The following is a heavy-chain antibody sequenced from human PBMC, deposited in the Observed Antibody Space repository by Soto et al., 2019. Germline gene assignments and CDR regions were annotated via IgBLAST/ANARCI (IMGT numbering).Heavy chain of an antibody. CDR3: ARDNXQWLVSD. Sequence: QVQLVQSGAEVKKPGASVKVSCKASGYIFTSHGISWVRQAPGQGLEWMGRISTYNGNTKYAQKLQGRVTMTTDTXXXXXXXXXXXXXXXXXXXXXCARDNXQWLVSDWGQGTLVTVSS. D-gene: IGHD6-19*01. V-gene: IGHV1-18*01. J-gene: IGHJ1*01. CDR1: GYIFTSHG. CDR2: ISTYNGNT.